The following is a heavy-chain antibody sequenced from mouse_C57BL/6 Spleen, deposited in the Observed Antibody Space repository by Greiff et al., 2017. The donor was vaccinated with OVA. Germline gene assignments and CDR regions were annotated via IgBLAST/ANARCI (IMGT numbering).Heavy chain of an antibody. CDR3: ARGGYYYGSTIDY. J-gene: IGHJ2*01. CDR2: INPNNGGT. CDR1: GYTFTDYN. Sequence: EVQGVESGPELVKPGASVKMSCKASGYTFTDYNMHWVKQSHGKSLEWIGYINPNNGGTSYNQKFKGKATLTVNKSSSTAYMELRSLTSEDSAVYYCARGGYYYGSTIDYWGQGTTLTVSS. V-gene: IGHV1-22*01. D-gene: IGHD1-1*01.